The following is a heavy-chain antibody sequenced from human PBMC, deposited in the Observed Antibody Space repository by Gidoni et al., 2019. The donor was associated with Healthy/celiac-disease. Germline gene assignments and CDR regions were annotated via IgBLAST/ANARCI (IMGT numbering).Heavy chain of an antibody. CDR1: GCTFSGST. J-gene: IGHJ3*02. V-gene: IGHV3-73*02. D-gene: IGHD4-17*01. CDR2: IRSKANCYAT. CDR3: TRPPGDYGYYYDAFDI. Sequence: EVQLVQSGGGLVQPVGSRKLSGAASGCTFSGSTRHWVRQASGKGLEWVGRIRSKANCYATAYAASVKGRFTRSRDDSKNTAYLQMNSLKTEDTAVYYCTRPPGDYGYYYDAFDIWGQGTMVTVSS.